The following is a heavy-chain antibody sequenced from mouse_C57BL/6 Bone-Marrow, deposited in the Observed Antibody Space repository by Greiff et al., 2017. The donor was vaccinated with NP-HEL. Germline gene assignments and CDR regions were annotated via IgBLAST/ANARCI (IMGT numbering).Heavy chain of an antibody. Sequence: DVKLEESGGGLVQPGESLKLSCESNEYEFPSHDMSWVRKTPEKRLELVAAINSDGGSTYYPDTMERRLIISRDNTKKTLYLQMSSLRSEDTALYYCARHGDDYGGDWYFDVWGTGTTVTVSS. V-gene: IGHV5-2*01. CDR3: ARHGDDYGGDWYFDV. D-gene: IGHD2-4*01. CDR2: INSDGGST. J-gene: IGHJ1*03. CDR1: EYEFPSHD.